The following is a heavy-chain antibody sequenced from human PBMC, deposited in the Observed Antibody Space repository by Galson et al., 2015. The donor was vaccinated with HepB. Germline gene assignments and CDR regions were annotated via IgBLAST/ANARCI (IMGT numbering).Heavy chain of an antibody. CDR3: ARAPDTAMVASFDY. V-gene: IGHV3-30-3*01. J-gene: IGHJ4*02. CDR2: ISYDGSNK. CDR1: GFTFSSYA. Sequence: SLRLSCAASGFTFSSYAMHWVRQAPGKGLEWVAVISYDGSNKYYADSVKGRFTISRDNSKNTLYLQMNSLRAEDTAVYYCARAPDTAMVASFDYWGQGTLVTVSS. D-gene: IGHD5-18*01.